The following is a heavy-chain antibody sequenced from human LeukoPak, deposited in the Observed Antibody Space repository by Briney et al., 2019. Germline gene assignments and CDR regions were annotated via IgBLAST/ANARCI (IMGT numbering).Heavy chain of an antibody. V-gene: IGHV7-4-1*02. Sequence: GASVKVSCKASGYTFTSYVMNWGRQAPREGRERRGWINTNTGNPTYAQSFTRRFVFSLDTSVSTAYLQISSLEAEDTAMYYCARDQEMATFDSWGQGTLVTVSS. CDR2: INTNTGNP. D-gene: IGHD5-24*01. CDR3: ARDQEMATFDS. CDR1: GYTFTSYV. J-gene: IGHJ4*02.